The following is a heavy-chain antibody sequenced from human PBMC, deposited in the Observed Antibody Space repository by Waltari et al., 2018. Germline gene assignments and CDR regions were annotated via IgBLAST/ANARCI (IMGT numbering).Heavy chain of an antibody. CDR2: IIPIFGTA. CDR3: ARVIFDFWSGYANYYYYGMDV. D-gene: IGHD3-3*01. CDR1: GGTFSSYA. Sequence: QVQLVQSGAEVKKPGSSVKVSCKASGGTFSSYAISWVRQAPGQGLEWMGGIIPIFGTANYAQKFQGRVTITADESTSTAYMELSSLRSEDTAVYYCARVIFDFWSGYANYYYYGMDVWGQGTTVTVSS. V-gene: IGHV1-69*13. J-gene: IGHJ6*02.